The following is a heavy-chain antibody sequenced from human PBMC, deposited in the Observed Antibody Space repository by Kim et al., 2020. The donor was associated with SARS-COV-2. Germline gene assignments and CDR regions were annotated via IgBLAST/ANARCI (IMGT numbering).Heavy chain of an antibody. Sequence: VKGRFTISRENAKNSLYLQMNSLRAGDTAVYYCARASSSEDPYYYYYYMDVWGKGTTVTVSS. D-gene: IGHD6-6*01. J-gene: IGHJ6*03. CDR3: ARASSSEDPYYYYYYMDV. V-gene: IGHV3-13*01.